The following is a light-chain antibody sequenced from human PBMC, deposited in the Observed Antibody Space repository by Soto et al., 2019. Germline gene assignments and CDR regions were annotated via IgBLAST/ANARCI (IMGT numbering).Light chain of an antibody. Sequence: EVVMTQSPATLSVSPGDRATLSCRASQIIRSNLAWYQQKPGQAPRLLIYGISTRATGIPARFSGSGSGTEFTLTISSLQSEDFAVYFCQQYNNWITFGQGTRLEIK. CDR3: QQYNNWIT. J-gene: IGKJ5*01. CDR1: QIIRSN. CDR2: GIS. V-gene: IGKV3-15*01.